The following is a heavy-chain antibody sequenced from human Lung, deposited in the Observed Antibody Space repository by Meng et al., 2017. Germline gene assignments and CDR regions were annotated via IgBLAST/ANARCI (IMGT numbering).Heavy chain of an antibody. CDR1: GWSFSDYY. D-gene: IGHD4-11*01. V-gene: IGHV4-34*01. CDR3: ARGPTTMAHDFDY. CDR2: INHSRST. Sequence: QVQPQRGGAGLLKPSETLSRTCGVSGWSFSDYYWSWIRQPPGKGLEWIGEINHSRSTNYNPSLESRATISVDTSQNNLSLKLSSVTAADSAVYYCARGPTTMAHDFDYWGQGTLVTVSS. J-gene: IGHJ4*02.